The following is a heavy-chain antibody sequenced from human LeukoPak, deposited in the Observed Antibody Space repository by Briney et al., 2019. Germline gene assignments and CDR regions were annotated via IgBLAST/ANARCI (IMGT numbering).Heavy chain of an antibody. J-gene: IGHJ5*02. V-gene: IGHV4-4*07. D-gene: IGHD6-13*01. CDR3: ARETISADGRGSDP. CDR2: IHTSGNT. CDR1: GGSISTYY. Sequence: SETPSLTCTVSGGSISTYYWSWIRQPAGKGLEWIGRIHTSGNTNYNPSLKSRVTMSIDTSKSQFSVNLTSVTAADTAVYYCARETISADGRGSDPWGQGTLVTVSS.